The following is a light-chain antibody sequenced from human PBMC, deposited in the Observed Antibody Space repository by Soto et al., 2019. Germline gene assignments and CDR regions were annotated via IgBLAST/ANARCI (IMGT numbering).Light chain of an antibody. CDR2: GAA. Sequence: EIVLTQSPGSLSLSPGERATLSCRACESVSSSYLAWHQQKPGHPPRRLIYGAASRATGIPDRCSGSRSGTDVSLTIRRLEPEDFAGYYCQQYGSTPPWTFGQGTKGDIK. V-gene: IGKV3-20*01. CDR3: QQYGSTPPWT. J-gene: IGKJ1*01. CDR1: ESVSSSY.